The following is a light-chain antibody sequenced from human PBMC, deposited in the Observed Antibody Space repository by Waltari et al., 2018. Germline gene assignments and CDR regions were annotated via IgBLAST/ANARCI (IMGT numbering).Light chain of an antibody. CDR2: EGS. CDR1: SSDAGSYTL. CDR3: CSYAGSSTYV. V-gene: IGLV2-23*01. Sequence: QSALTQPASVSGSPGQSITIPYPGTSSDAGSYTLVSWYQQHPGKAPKLMIYEGSKRPSGVSNRFSGSKSGNTASLTISGLQAEDEADYYCCSYAGSSTYVFGTGTKVTVL. J-gene: IGLJ1*01.